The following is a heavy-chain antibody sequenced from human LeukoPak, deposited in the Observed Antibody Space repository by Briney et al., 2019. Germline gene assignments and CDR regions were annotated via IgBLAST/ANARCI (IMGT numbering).Heavy chain of an antibody. V-gene: IGHV3-30*04. J-gene: IGHJ6*04. D-gene: IGHD3-10*02. CDR3: AELGITMIGGV. Sequence: GGSLRLSCAASGFTFSSYAMHWVRQAPGKGLEWVAAISYDGSNRYYADSVKGRFTISRDNSKNTLYLQMNSLRTEDTAVYYCAELGITMIGGVWGKGTTVTISS. CDR2: ISYDGSNR. CDR1: GFTFSSYA.